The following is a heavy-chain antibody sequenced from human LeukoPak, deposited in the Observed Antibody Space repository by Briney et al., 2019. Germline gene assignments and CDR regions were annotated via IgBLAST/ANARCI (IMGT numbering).Heavy chain of an antibody. Sequence: ASVKVSCKASGYTFTGYYMHWVRQAPGQGLEWMGWINPNSGGTNYAQKFQGRVTMTTGTSTSTAYMELRSLRSDDTAVYYCARGGSSGWRTPNDDYWGQGTLVTVSS. V-gene: IGHV1-2*02. D-gene: IGHD6-19*01. CDR1: GYTFTGYY. J-gene: IGHJ4*02. CDR2: INPNSGGT. CDR3: ARGGSSGWRTPNDDY.